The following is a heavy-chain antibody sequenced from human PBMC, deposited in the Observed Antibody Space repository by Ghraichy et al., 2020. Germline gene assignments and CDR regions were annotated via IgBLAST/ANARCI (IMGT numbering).Heavy chain of an antibody. CDR1: GDSVSSASYY. J-gene: IGHJ6*02. Sequence: SETLSLTCTVSGDSVSSASYYWSWIRQPPGKGLEWIGNIYYSGNTNYNSSLESRVSISIDTSTNQFSLKLSSVTAADTAVYYSARDHCIGGNCYSTYYGVDLWGQGTTVTVPS. CDR2: IYYSGNT. V-gene: IGHV4-61*01. D-gene: IGHD2-15*01. CDR3: ARDHCIGGNCYSTYYGVDL.